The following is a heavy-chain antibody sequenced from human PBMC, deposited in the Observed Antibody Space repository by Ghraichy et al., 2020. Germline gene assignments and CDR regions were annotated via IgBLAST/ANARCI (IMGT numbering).Heavy chain of an antibody. V-gene: IGHV3-23*01. CDR1: GFTFSSYA. CDR2: INGSGGST. CDR3: AKSAYGSGSYSDNWFDP. D-gene: IGHD3-10*01. Sequence: ESLNISCAASGFTFSSYAMSWVRQAPGKGLEWVSAINGSGGSTYYADSVKGRFTISKDNSKNTLYLQMNSLRAEDTAVYYCAKSAYGSGSYSDNWFDPWGQGTLVTVSS. J-gene: IGHJ5*02.